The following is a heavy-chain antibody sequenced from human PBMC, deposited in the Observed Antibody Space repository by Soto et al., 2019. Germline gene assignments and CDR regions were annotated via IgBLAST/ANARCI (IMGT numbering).Heavy chain of an antibody. CDR1: GGSSISYY. Sequence: SETLSLTCTVSGGSSISYYWSWIRQPPGKGLEWIGSIYYSGSTNYNPSLQTRVTISLDKSKSQFSLKLNSVTAADSAVYFCARLEGLATISYYFDFWGQGALVTVSS. J-gene: IGHJ4*02. D-gene: IGHD3-9*01. CDR3: ARLEGLATISYYFDF. CDR2: IYYSGST. V-gene: IGHV4-59*08.